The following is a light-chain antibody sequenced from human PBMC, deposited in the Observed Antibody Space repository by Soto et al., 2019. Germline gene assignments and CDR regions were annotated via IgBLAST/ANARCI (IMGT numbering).Light chain of an antibody. CDR2: LGS. CDR3: MQALQTRLP. V-gene: IGKV2-28*01. J-gene: IGKJ4*01. CDR1: QSLLHRSGYNY. Sequence: DIVMTQSPLSLPVTPGEPASISCRSSQSLLHRSGYNYLTWYLQKPGQSPQLVIYLGSSRASGVPDKFSGSGSGTNFTLKISRVEAEDVGVYCCMQALQTRLPFAGGTKVQIQ.